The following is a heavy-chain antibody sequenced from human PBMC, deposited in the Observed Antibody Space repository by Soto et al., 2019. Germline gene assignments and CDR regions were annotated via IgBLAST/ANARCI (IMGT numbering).Heavy chain of an antibody. J-gene: IGHJ4*02. CDR2: IYHNAST. CDR1: GGSFSDTY. D-gene: IGHD2-2*01. V-gene: IGHV4-34*01. Sequence: SETLSLTCAVYGGSFSDTYWNWFRQPPGKGLEWIGEIYHNASTIYNPSLTSRVTISVDTSKNQFSLKLSSVTAADTAVYYRASGMRTSRTSQFDYWGQGTLVTVSS. CDR3: ASGMRTSRTSQFDY.